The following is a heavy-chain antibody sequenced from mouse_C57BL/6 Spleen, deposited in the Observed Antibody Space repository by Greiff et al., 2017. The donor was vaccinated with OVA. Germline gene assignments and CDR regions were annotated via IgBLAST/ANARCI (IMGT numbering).Heavy chain of an antibody. Sequence: EVMLVESGGGLVQPGGSLKLSCAASGFTFSDYGMAWVRQAPRKGPEWVAFISNLAYSIYYADTVTGRFTISRENAKNTLYLEMSSLRSEDTAMYYCARPDGYGYWYFDVWGTGTTVTVSS. CDR3: ARPDGYGYWYFDV. CDR2: ISNLAYSI. J-gene: IGHJ1*03. V-gene: IGHV5-15*01. D-gene: IGHD2-3*01. CDR1: GFTFSDYG.